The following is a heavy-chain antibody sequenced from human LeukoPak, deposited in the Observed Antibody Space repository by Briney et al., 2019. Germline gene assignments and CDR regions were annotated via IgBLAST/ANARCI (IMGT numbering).Heavy chain of an antibody. CDR2: VSYDGSNK. V-gene: IGHV3-30*18. CDR3: AKARRSCMDV. D-gene: IGHD5-24*01. J-gene: IGHJ6*02. Sequence: GRSLRLSCAASGFTFSSYGMHWVRQAPGKGLEWVAVVSYDGSNKYYADSVKGRFTISRDNSKNTLYLQMNSLRAEDTAVYYCAKARRSCMDVWGQGTTVTVSS. CDR1: GFTFSSYG.